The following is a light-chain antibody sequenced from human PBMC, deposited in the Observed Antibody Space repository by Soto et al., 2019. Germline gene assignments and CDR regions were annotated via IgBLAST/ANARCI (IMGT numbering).Light chain of an antibody. CDR2: GDD. V-gene: IGLV1-40*01. J-gene: IGLJ3*02. Sequence: QSALTQSPSVSAAPGQKVTISCSGSSSNIGNNYVSWYQQLPGTAPKLLIYGDDNRPSGVPDRFSGSKSGTSASLAITGLLAEDEADYYCQSYDSSLSGWVFGGGTKLTVL. CDR3: QSYDSSLSGWV. CDR1: SSNIGNNY.